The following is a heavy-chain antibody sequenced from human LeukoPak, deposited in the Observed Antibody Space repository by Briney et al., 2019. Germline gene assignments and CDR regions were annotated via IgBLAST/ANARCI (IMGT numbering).Heavy chain of an antibody. CDR1: GGTFSSYA. J-gene: IGHJ3*02. Sequence: ASVKVSCKASGGTFSSYAISWVRQAPGQGLEWMGGISAYNGNTNYAQKLQGRVTMTTDTSTSTAYMELRSLRSDDTAVYYCARVHQGPYGDPEIGAFDIWGQGTMVTVSS. CDR3: ARVHQGPYGDPEIGAFDI. V-gene: IGHV1-18*01. D-gene: IGHD4-17*01. CDR2: ISAYNGNT.